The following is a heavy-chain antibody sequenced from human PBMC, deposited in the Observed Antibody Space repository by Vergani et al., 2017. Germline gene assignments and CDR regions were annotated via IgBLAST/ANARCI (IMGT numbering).Heavy chain of an antibody. D-gene: IGHD6-13*01. CDR3: ARAGQYSSSWSCIDY. V-gene: IGHV4-38-2*01. CDR2: IYHSGST. CDR1: GYSISSGYY. J-gene: IGHJ4*02. Sequence: QVQLQESGPGLVKPSETLSLTCAVSGYSISSGYYWGWIRQPPGKGLEWIGSIYHSGSTYYNPSLKSRVTISVDTSKNQFSLKLSSVTAADTAVYYCARAGQYSSSWSCIDYWGQGTLVTVSS.